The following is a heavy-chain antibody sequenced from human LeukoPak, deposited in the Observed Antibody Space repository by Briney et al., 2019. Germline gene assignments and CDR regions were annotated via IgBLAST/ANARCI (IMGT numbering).Heavy chain of an antibody. V-gene: IGHV3-21*01. Sequence: GGSLRLSCAASGFTFSRYSVNWVRQAPGKGLEWVSCISDSSPHIYYADSVKGRFTISRDNAKSSASLQMNSLRVDDTAVYYCARAYTNGDYLDYWGQGTLVTVSS. J-gene: IGHJ4*02. CDR2: ISDSSPHI. D-gene: IGHD4-17*01. CDR1: GFTFSRYS. CDR3: ARAYTNGDYLDY.